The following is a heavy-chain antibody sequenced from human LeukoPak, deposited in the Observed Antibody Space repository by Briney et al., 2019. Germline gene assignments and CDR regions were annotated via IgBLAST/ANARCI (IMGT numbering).Heavy chain of an antibody. D-gene: IGHD6-13*01. J-gene: IGHJ5*02. CDR3: ARHPYSSSPRQSDWFDP. V-gene: IGHV4-39*01. CDR2: IYYSGST. CDR1: GGSISSSNYY. Sequence: SETLSLTCTVSGGSISSSNYYWGWIRQPPGKGLEWIGSIYYSGSTYYNPSLKSRVTISVDTSKNQFSLKLSSVTAADTAVYYCARHPYSSSPRQSDWFDPWGQGTLVTVSS.